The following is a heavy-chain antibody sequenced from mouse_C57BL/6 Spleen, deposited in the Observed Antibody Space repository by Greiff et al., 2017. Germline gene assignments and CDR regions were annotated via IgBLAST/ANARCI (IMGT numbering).Heavy chain of an antibody. CDR3: ARLTGYFDY. CDR1: GFTFSSYT. CDR2: ISGGGGNT. Sequence: EVQRVESGGGLVKPGGSLKLSCAASGFTFSSYTMSWVRQTPEKRLEWVATISGGGGNTYYPDSVKGRFTISRDNAKNTLYLQMSSLRSEDTALYYCARLTGYFDYWGQGTTLTVSS. J-gene: IGHJ2*01. V-gene: IGHV5-9*01. D-gene: IGHD4-1*01.